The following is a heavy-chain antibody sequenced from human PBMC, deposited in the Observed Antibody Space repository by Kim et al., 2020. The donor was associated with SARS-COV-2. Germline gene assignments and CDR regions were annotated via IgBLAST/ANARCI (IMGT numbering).Heavy chain of an antibody. V-gene: IGHV3-23*01. J-gene: IGHJ6*02. Sequence: GGSLRLSCAASGFTFSSYAMSWVRQAPGKGLEWVSAISGSGGSTYYADSVKGRFTISRDNSKNTLYLQMNSLRAEDTAVYYCAGTLWSSWYYYYGMDVWGQGTTVTVSS. CDR2: ISGSGGST. CDR1: GFTFSSYA. CDR3: AGTLWSSWYYYYGMDV. D-gene: IGHD3-10*01.